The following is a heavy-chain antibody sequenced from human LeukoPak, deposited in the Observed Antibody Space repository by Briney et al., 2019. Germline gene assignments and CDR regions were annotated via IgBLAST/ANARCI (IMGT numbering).Heavy chain of an antibody. J-gene: IGHJ4*02. CDR3: AREEYFQDSNGYSYYFHS. CDR1: GGSIGWDY. CDR2: ISKSGST. D-gene: IGHD3-22*01. V-gene: IGHV4-4*07. Sequence: SETLSLTCTVSGGSIGWDYWSWIRQSAGKGLEWIGRISKSGSTNYNPSFRSRVTMSVDTSKNQFSLSVTSVTAADTAVYYCAREEYFQDSNGYSYYFHSWGQGSLVTVSS.